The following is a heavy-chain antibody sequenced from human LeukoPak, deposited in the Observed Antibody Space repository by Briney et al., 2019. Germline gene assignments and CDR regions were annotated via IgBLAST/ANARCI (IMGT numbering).Heavy chain of an antibody. J-gene: IGHJ6*02. CDR1: GFTFSSYG. V-gene: IGHV3-30*18. Sequence: GRSLRLSCAASGFTFSSYGMHWVRQAPGKGLEWVAVISYDGSNKYYADSVKGRFTISRDNSKNTLYLQMNSLRAEDTAVYYCAKDGAAKGEYYYYGMDVWGQGTTVTVSS. CDR3: AKDGAAKGEYYYYGMDV. CDR2: ISYDGSNK. D-gene: IGHD2-15*01.